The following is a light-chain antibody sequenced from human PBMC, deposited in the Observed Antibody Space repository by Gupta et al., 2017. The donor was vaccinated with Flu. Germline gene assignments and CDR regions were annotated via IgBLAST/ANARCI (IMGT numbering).Light chain of an antibody. Sequence: GSRSWSPGERATLSCRASQSVSSSQLAWYHQKPGQAPRLLIYGASNRATGIPDRFSGSGSGTHFTLTISGLAPEDFAVYYCQQYGSLPRTFGQGTKVEIK. J-gene: IGKJ1*01. CDR2: GAS. V-gene: IGKV3-20*01. CDR1: QSVSSSQ. CDR3: QQYGSLPRT.